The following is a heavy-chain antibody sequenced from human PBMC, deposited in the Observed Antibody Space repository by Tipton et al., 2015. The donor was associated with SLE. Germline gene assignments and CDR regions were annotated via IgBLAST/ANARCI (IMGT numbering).Heavy chain of an antibody. CDR1: DGSFSDFH. CDR2: LYGSGSS. J-gene: IGHJ4*02. Sequence: TLSLTCTVSDGSFSDFHLCWIRQSAGKGLEWIGRLYGSGSSKYNPSLESRVIMPVDKSQNQFSLNLKALTVADTAVYFCARVGRGITGHFDSWGQGMLVTVSS. V-gene: IGHV4-4*07. CDR3: ARVGRGITGHFDS. D-gene: IGHD1-14*01.